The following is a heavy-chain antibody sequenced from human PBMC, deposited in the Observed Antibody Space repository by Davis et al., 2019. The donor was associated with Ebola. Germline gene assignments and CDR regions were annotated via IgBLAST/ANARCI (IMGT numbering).Heavy chain of an antibody. CDR2: ISAYNGNT. D-gene: IGHD1-20*01. V-gene: IGHV1-18*04. CDR1: GYTFTYRY. CDR3: ARAEYNWNYFAY. J-gene: IGHJ4*02. Sequence: ASVKVSCKASGYTFTYRYLHWVRQTPGQGLEWMGWISAYNGNTNYAQKLQGRVTMTTDTSTSTAYMELRSLRSDDTAVYYCARAEYNWNYFAYWGQGTLVTVSS.